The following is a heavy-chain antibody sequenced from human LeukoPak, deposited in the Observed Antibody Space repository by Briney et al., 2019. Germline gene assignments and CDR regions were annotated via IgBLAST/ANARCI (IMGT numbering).Heavy chain of an antibody. CDR3: ARGGARVRGSFHY. D-gene: IGHD3-10*01. CDR1: GGPLSGYS. V-gene: IGHV4-34*01. J-gene: IGHJ4*02. CDR2: IEGGST. Sequence: SETLSLTCAVYGGPLSGYSWGWIRQSPAKGLEWIGQIEGGSTYYNPSLKSRGTISVDTSKNQFSLELTSVTAADTAMYFRARGGARVRGSFHYWGQGALVSVSS.